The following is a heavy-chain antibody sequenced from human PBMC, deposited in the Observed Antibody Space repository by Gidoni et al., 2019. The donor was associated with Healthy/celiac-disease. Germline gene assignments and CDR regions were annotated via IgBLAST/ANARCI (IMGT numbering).Heavy chain of an antibody. CDR1: GFTFSRHS. CDR2: ISSSSSTI. CDR3: ARDRGDTAMALPYFDY. Sequence: VQPLESGGGLVQPERSLSLSCEASGFTFSRHSMNWVRQAPGKGLEWVSYISSSSSTIYYADSVKGRFTISRDNAKNSLYLQMNSLRDEDTAVYYCARDRGDTAMALPYFDYWGRGTLVAVSA. V-gene: IGHV3-48*02. J-gene: IGHJ4*02. D-gene: IGHD5-18*01.